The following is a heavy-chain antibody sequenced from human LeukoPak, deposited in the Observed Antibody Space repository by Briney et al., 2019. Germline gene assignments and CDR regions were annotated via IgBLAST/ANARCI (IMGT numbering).Heavy chain of an antibody. V-gene: IGHV1-2*02. CDR3: AVRRKNCSGGSCYSWFDP. J-gene: IGHJ5*02. D-gene: IGHD2-15*01. Sequence: GASVKVSCKASGYTFTGYYMHWVRQAPGQGLEWMGWINPNSGGTNYAQKFQGRVTMTRDTSISTAYMELSRLRSDDTAVYYCAVRRKNCSGGSCYSWFDPWGQGTLVTVSS. CDR2: INPNSGGT. CDR1: GYTFTGYY.